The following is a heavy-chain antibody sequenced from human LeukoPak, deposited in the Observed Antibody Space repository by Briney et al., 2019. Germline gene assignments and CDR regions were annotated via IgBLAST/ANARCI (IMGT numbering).Heavy chain of an antibody. CDR2: ISGSGGST. D-gene: IGHD3-22*01. Sequence: GGSLRLSCAASGMPFSSDAMSWVRQAPGKGLEWVSAISGSGGSTYYADSVKGRFTISRDNSKNTLYLQMNSLRAEDTAVYYCAKASAMIVVVSKHFDYWGQGTLVTVSS. J-gene: IGHJ4*02. V-gene: IGHV3-23*01. CDR1: GMPFSSDA. CDR3: AKASAMIVVVSKHFDY.